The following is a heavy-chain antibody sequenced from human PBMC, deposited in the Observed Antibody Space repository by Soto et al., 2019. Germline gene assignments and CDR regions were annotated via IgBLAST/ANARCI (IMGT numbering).Heavy chain of an antibody. V-gene: IGHV3-23*01. CDR2: ISGSGGST. D-gene: IGHD3-9*01. J-gene: IGHJ4*02. Sequence: LRLSCAASGFTFSSYAMSWVRQAPGKGLEWASAISGSGGSTYYADSVKGRFTISRDNSKNTLYLQMNSLRAEDTAVYYCARVPDYDILTGYAFFDYWGQGTLVTVSS. CDR1: GFTFSSYA. CDR3: ARVPDYDILTGYAFFDY.